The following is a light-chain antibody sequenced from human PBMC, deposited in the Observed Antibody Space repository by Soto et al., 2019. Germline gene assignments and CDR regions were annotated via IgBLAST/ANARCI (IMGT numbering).Light chain of an antibody. CDR2: KTS. J-gene: IGKJ1*01. V-gene: IGKV1-5*03. CDR3: QQYHSFST. CDR1: QSLDSW. Sequence: DIQMTQSPSTLSASVEDRVTITCRASQSLDSWLAWYQQKPGKPPKLLIYKTSILEFGVPSRFSSSGSGTLFTLTISSLQPDDFATYYCQQYHSFSTFGQGTKVEIK.